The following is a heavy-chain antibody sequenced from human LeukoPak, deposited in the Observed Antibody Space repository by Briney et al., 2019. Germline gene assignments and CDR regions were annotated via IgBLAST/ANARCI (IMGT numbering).Heavy chain of an antibody. J-gene: IGHJ4*02. CDR2: ISSSADTI. V-gene: IGHV3-48*03. Sequence: PGGSLRLSCAASGFIFSSDEMTWVRQAPGKGLESVSFISSSADTILYEDSVKGRFTISRDNGKNALYLQMNSLSAEDTAVYYCTKERGSYWGQGTLVTVSS. CDR1: GFIFSSDE. CDR3: TKERGSY.